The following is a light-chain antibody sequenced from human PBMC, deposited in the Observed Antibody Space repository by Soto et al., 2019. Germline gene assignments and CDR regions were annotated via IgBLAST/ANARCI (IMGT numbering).Light chain of an antibody. CDR1: SSDVGSYNL. Sequence: QSVLTQPGSVSGSPGQSITISCTGTSSDVGSYNLVSWYQHHPGKAPKLIIYEGSKRPSGISNRFSGSKSGNTASLTISGLQAEDAADYYCCSYAGSSTPSYVFGSGTKVTVL. CDR3: CSYAGSSTPSYV. V-gene: IGLV2-23*01. J-gene: IGLJ1*01. CDR2: EGS.